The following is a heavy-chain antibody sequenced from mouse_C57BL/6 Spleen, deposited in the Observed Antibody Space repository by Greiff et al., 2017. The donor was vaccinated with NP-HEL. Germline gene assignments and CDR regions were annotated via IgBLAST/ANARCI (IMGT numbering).Heavy chain of an antibody. J-gene: IGHJ3*01. Sequence: QVHVKQSGTELVKPGASVKLSCKASGYTFTSYWMHWVKQRPGQGLEWIGNINPSNGGTNYNEKFKSKATLTVDKSSSTAYMQLSSLTSEDSAVYYCARNYGSKSTWFAYWGQGTLVTVSA. CDR1: GYTFTSYW. V-gene: IGHV1-53*01. CDR3: ARNYGSKSTWFAY. CDR2: INPSNGGT. D-gene: IGHD1-1*01.